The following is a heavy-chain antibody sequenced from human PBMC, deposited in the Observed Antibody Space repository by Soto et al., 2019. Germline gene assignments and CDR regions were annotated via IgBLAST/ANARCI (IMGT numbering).Heavy chain of an antibody. CDR3: ARASAYTATDFDY. CDR2: IFYSGNT. Sequence: QVQLQESGPGLVKPSQTLSLPCTVSGGSISSGDYYWCWIRQPPGKGLEWIGSIFYSGNTHYNPALRSRLTISVDTSKNQFSLKLSSVTAADTAVYYCARASAYTATDFDYWGQGTLVTVSS. D-gene: IGHD2-15*01. J-gene: IGHJ4*02. V-gene: IGHV4-30-4*01. CDR1: GGSISSGDYY.